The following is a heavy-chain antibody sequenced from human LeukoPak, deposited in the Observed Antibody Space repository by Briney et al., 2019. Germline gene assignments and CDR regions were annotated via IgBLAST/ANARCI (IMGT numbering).Heavy chain of an antibody. CDR3: ARQDYDILTGSSSFDP. CDR1: GGSISSSSYY. Sequence: SETLSLTCTVSGGSISSSSYYWGWIRQPPGKGLEWIGSIYYSGSTYYNPSLKSRVTISVDTSKNQFSLKLSSVTAADTAVYYCARQDYDILTGSSSFDPWGQGTRVTVSS. J-gene: IGHJ5*02. CDR2: IYYSGST. D-gene: IGHD3-9*01. V-gene: IGHV4-39*01.